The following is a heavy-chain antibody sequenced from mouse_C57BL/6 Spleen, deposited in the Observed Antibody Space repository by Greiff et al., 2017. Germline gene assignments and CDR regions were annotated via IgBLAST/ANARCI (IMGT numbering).Heavy chain of an antibody. J-gene: IGHJ4*01. CDR2: IDPNSGGT. D-gene: IGHD2-3*01. CDR3: ARSIGYDGYSYAMDY. CDR1: GYTFTSYW. Sequence: QVQLQQSGAELVKPGASVKLSCKASGYTFTSYWMHWVKQRPGRGLEWIGRIDPNSGGTKYNEKFKSKATLTVDKPASTAYLQLSSLTSEDSAVDDCARSIGYDGYSYAMDYWGQGTSVTVSS. V-gene: IGHV1-72*01.